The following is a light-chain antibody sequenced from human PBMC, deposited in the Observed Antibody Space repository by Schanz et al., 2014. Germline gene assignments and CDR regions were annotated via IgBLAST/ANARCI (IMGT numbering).Light chain of an antibody. V-gene: IGLV1-40*01. Sequence: QSVLTQPPSVSGAPGQRVTISCTGSSSNIGAGYDVHWYQQLPGTAPKLLIYGNSNRPSGVPDRFSGSKSGTSASLAITGLQAEDEADCCGPSYNSSLGGSVLGRGPKLTV. CDR2: GNS. CDR3: PSYNSSLGGSV. J-gene: IGLJ2*01. CDR1: SSNIGAGYD.